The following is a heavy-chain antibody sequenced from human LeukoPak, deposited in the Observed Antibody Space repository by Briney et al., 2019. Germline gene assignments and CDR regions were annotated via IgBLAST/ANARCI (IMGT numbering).Heavy chain of an antibody. V-gene: IGHV3-21*01. Sequence: PGGSLRLSCAASGFSFNNYSLNWVRQAPGKGLEWVSSISRSNLIYYADSVKGRFTISRDNAKNLLYLRMHSLRVEDTAVYFCARVGLDFIYYFDSWGQGTLVTVSS. CDR1: GFSFNNYS. D-gene: IGHD3/OR15-3a*01. J-gene: IGHJ4*02. CDR3: ARVGLDFIYYFDS. CDR2: ISRSNLI.